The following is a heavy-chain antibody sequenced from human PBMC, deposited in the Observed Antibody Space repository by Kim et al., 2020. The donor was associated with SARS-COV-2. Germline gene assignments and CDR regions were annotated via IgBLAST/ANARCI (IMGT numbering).Heavy chain of an antibody. CDR2: INPSGGST. D-gene: IGHD3-10*01. J-gene: IGHJ6*02. V-gene: IGHV1-46*01. Sequence: ASVKVSCKASGYTFTSYYMHWVRQAPGQGLEWMGIINPSGGSTSYAQKFQGRVTMTRDTSTSTVYMELSSLRSEDTAVYYCARVLSPTFITMVRGVTHSPLGGEEAPYGMDVWGQGTTVTVSS. CDR3: ARVLSPTFITMVRGVTHSPLGGEEAPYGMDV. CDR1: GYTFTSYY.